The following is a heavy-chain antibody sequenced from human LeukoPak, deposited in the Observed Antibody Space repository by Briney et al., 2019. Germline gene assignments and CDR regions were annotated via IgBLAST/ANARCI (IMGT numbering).Heavy chain of an antibody. CDR3: ARGYYGSGSYSNGGFDY. CDR2: ISSSGSTI. Sequence: GGSLRLSCAASGSTFSSYEMNWVRQAPGKGLEWVSYISSSGSTIYYADSVKGRFTISRDNAKNSLYLQMNSLRAEDTAVYYCARGYYGSGSYSNGGFDYWGQGTLVTVSS. J-gene: IGHJ4*02. V-gene: IGHV3-48*03. D-gene: IGHD3-10*01. CDR1: GSTFSSYE.